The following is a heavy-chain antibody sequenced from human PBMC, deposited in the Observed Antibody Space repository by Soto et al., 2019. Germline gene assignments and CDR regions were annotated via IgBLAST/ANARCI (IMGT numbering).Heavy chain of an antibody. CDR2: ISSSSSYI. D-gene: IGHD6-19*01. J-gene: IGHJ4*02. Sequence: EVQLVESGGGLVKPGGSLRLSCAASGFTFSSYSMNWVRQAPGKGLEWVSSISSSSSYIYYADSVKGRFTISRDNAKNSLYLQMNSLRDEDTAVYYCARIAVAGFDYWGQGTLVTVSS. CDR1: GFTFSSYS. CDR3: ARIAVAGFDY. V-gene: IGHV3-21*01.